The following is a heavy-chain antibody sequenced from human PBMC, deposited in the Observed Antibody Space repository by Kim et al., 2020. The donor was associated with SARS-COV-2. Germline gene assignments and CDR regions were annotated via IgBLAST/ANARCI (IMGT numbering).Heavy chain of an antibody. CDR3: AKAPGPSSGSYKRGHFDY. D-gene: IGHD3-10*01. CDR2: ISYDGSNK. V-gene: IGHV3-30*18. J-gene: IGHJ4*02. Sequence: GGSLRLSCAASGFTFSSYGMHWVRQAPGKGLEWVAVISYDGSNKYYADSVKGRFTISRDNSKNTLYLQMNSLRAEDTAVYYCAKAPGPSSGSYKRGHFDYWGQGTLVTVSS. CDR1: GFTFSSYG.